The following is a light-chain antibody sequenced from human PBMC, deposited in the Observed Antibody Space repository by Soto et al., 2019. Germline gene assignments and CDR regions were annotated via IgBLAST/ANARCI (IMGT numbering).Light chain of an antibody. Sequence: QPVLTQSSSSSASLGSSVKLTCTLSSGHSSYIIAWHQQQPGKAPRYLMKLEGRGSYNKGSGVPDRFSGSTSGADRYLTIANLQFEDEADYYWENWDFHTRGFGGGTKLTVL. CDR2: LEGRGSY. J-gene: IGLJ3*02. CDR3: ENWDFHTRG. V-gene: IGLV4-60*02. CDR1: SGHSSYI.